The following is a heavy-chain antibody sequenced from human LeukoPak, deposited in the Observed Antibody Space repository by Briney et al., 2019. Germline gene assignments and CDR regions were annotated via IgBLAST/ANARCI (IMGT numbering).Heavy chain of an antibody. V-gene: IGHV3-21*01. CDR2: IGISSNKI. Sequence: GGSLRLSCAASGFTLRSYTMNWVRQAPGKGLEWVSSIGISSNKIYYADSVKGRFIISRDNAKNSVYLQMNSLRAEDTAVYYCAKYGVGAGPDTSWGQGTLVTVSS. J-gene: IGHJ4*02. CDR1: GFTLRSYT. CDR3: AKYGVGAGPDTS. D-gene: IGHD1-26*01.